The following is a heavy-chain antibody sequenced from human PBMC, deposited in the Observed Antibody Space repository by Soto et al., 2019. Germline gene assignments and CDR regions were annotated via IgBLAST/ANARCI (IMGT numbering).Heavy chain of an antibody. D-gene: IGHD4-17*01. Sequence: GGSLRLSCAASGFTFSNAWMTWVRQAPGKGLEWVGRIKSKTDGGTTDYAAPVKGRFTISRDDSKNTLYLQMSSLKAEDTAVYYCTTGDDYADYGFDYWGQGSLVTVSS. V-gene: IGHV3-15*01. CDR2: IKSKTDGGTT. CDR1: GFTFSNAW. CDR3: TTGDDYADYGFDY. J-gene: IGHJ4*02.